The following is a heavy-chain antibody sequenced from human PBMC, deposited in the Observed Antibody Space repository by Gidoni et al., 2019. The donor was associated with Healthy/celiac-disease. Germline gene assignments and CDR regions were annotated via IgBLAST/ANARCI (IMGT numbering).Heavy chain of an antibody. CDR1: GYTFTSYD. CDR2: MNPNSGNT. D-gene: IGHD6-13*01. Sequence: QVQLVQSGAEVKKPDASVTVSCKASGYTFTSYDINWVRQASGQGLEWMGWMNPNSGNTGYAQKFQGRVTMTRNTSISTVYMERSSLRSEDTAVYYCARVYSSSWLNWIDPWGQGTLVTVSS. V-gene: IGHV1-8*01. CDR3: ARVYSSSWLNWIDP. J-gene: IGHJ5*02.